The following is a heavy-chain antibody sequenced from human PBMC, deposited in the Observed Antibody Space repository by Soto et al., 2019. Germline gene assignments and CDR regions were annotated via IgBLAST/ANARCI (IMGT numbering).Heavy chain of an antibody. CDR1: GFTFSNYW. J-gene: IGHJ5*02. Sequence: PGGSLRLSCAASGFTFSNYWMSWVRQAPGKGLEWVATIKPDGREKYYDDSAKGRFTISRDNAQNSLYLQMNSLGVEDTAVYYCRRGYDSGGDHWGQGTLVTVSS. CDR3: RRGYDSGGDH. CDR2: IKPDGREK. D-gene: IGHD5-12*01. V-gene: IGHV3-7*01.